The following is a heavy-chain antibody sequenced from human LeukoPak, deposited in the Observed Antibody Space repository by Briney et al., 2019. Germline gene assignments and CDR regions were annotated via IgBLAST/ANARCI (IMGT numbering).Heavy chain of an antibody. CDR2: ISSSGSTI. V-gene: IGHV3-48*03. CDR3: AKTVSGSYSYQGGDY. D-gene: IGHD3-16*02. Sequence: GGSLRLSCAASGFTFSSYEMNWVRQAPGKGLEWVSYISSSGSTIYYADSVKGRFTISRDNAKNSLYLQMNSLRDEDTAKYYCAKTVSGSYSYQGGDYWGQGTLVTVSS. CDR1: GFTFSSYE. J-gene: IGHJ4*02.